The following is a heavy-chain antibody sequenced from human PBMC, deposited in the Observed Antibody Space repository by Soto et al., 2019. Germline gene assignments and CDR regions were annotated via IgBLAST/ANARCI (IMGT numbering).Heavy chain of an antibody. CDR2: INHSGST. Sequence: NPSETLSLTCAVYGGSFSGYYWSWIRQPPGKGLEWIGEINHSGSTNYNPSLKSRVTISVDTSKNQFSLKLSSVTAADTAVYYCARGPRGTMVRGVFDYWGQGTLVTVSS. CDR1: GGSFSGYY. J-gene: IGHJ4*02. CDR3: ARGPRGTMVRGVFDY. V-gene: IGHV4-34*01. D-gene: IGHD3-10*01.